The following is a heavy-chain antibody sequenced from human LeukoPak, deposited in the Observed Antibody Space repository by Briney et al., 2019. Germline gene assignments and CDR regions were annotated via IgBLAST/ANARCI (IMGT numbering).Heavy chain of an antibody. D-gene: IGHD6-19*01. CDR3: AKLGVAGTGDY. J-gene: IGHJ4*02. V-gene: IGHV1-18*01. Sequence: ASVKVSCKASGYTFTSYGISWVRQAPGQGLEWMGWISAYNGYTNYAQNLQGRVTMTADTSTSTAYMELRSLRSDDTAVYYCAKLGVAGTGDYWGLGTLVTVSS. CDR1: GYTFTSYG. CDR2: ISAYNGYT.